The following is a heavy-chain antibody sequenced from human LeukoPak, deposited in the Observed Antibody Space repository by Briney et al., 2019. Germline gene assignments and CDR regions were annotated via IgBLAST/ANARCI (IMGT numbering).Heavy chain of an antibody. D-gene: IGHD3-22*01. J-gene: IGHJ4*02. CDR1: GFTFSSYG. Sequence: PGRSLRLSCAASGFTFSSYGMHWVRQAPGKGLEWVAVISYDGSNKYYADSVKGRFTISRDNSKNTLYLQMNSLRAEDTAVYYCAKDYTSYYDGSGSDYWGQGTLVSVSS. V-gene: IGHV3-30*18. CDR3: AKDYTSYYDGSGSDY. CDR2: ISYDGSNK.